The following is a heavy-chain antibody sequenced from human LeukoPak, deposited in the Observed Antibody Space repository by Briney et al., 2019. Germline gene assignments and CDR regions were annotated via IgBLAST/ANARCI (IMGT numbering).Heavy chain of an antibody. CDR1: GFTLSSYS. V-gene: IGHV3-48*02. CDR3: ARVGDGYNVNYFDY. Sequence: GGSLRLSCAASGFTLSSYSMNWVRQAPGKGLESVSYISSSSTVYYADFVKGRFTVSRDNAKNSLYLQMNSLRDEDTAVFYCARVGDGYNVNYFDYWGQGTLVTVSS. J-gene: IGHJ4*02. D-gene: IGHD5-24*01. CDR2: ISSSSTV.